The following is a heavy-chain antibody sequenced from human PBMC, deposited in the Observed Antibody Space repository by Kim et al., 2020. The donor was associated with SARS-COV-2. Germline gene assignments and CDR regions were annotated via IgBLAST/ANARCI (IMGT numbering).Heavy chain of an antibody. CDR1: GGSISSGGYY. CDR2: IYYSGST. V-gene: IGHV4-31*03. Sequence: SETLSLTCTVSGGSISSGGYYWSWIRQHPGKGLEWIGYIYYSGSTYYNPSLKSRVTISVDTSKNQFSLKLSSVTAADTAVYYCARGQVLRYFDWSVTFDYWGQGTLVTVSS. J-gene: IGHJ4*02. D-gene: IGHD3-9*01. CDR3: ARGQVLRYFDWSVTFDY.